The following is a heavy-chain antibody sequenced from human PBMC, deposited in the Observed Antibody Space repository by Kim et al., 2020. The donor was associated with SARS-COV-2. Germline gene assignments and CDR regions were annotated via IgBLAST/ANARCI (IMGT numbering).Heavy chain of an antibody. V-gene: IGHV3-74*01. J-gene: IGHJ1*01. Sequence: GGSLRLSCAASGFTFSRYWMHWVRQAPGKGLVWVSHINTDGTNTNYADSVKGRFTVSRDNARNALYQQMKSRKAETTAVIYCLRGGLVEATAAATWGKGT. D-gene: IGHD2-15*01. CDR1: GFTFSRYW. CDR2: INTDGTNT. CDR3: LRGGLVEATAAAT.